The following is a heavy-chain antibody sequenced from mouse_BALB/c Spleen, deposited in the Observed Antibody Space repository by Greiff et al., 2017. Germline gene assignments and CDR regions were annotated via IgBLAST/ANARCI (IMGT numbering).Heavy chain of an antibody. D-gene: IGHD2-4*01. CDR2: IRSKSNNYAT. CDR1: GFTFNTYA. CDR3: VRITTTPYYYAMDY. V-gene: IGHV10-1*02. Sequence: EADGGLVQPKGSLKLSCAASGFTFNTYAMNWVRQAPGKGLEWVARIRSKSNNYATYYADSVKDRFTISRDDSQSMLYLQMNNLKTEDTAMYYCVRITTTPYYYAMDYWGQGTSVTVSS. J-gene: IGHJ4*01.